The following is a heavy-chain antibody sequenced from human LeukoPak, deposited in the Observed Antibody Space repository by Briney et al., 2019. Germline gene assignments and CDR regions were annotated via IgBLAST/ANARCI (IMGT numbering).Heavy chain of an antibody. CDR1: GYSFTSYW. J-gene: IGHJ4*02. D-gene: IGHD3-10*01. CDR2: IYPGDSDT. CDR3: ASGRYYYGSGRPRGYFDY. V-gene: IGHV5-51*01. Sequence: GESLKISCKGSGYSFTSYWIGWVRQMPGKGLEWMGIIYPGDSDTRYSPSFQGQVTISADKSISTAYLQWSSLRASDTAMYYCASGRYYYGSGRPRGYFDYWGQGTLVTVSS.